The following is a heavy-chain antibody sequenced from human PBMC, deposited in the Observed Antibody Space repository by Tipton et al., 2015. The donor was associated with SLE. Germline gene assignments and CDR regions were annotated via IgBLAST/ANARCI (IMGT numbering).Heavy chain of an antibody. CDR3: ARGGASRPTDY. CDR1: GYSFTLYG. CDR2: ITPYIGQT. Sequence: QSRAEVKKPGASVKVSCKASGYSFTLYGVTWVRQAPGQGLEWMGWITPYIGQTNYAQKLQGRVTMTADSSTATVYMELRNLRSDDTAVYYCARGGASRPTDYWCQGTLVTVSS. J-gene: IGHJ4*02. V-gene: IGHV1-18*01. D-gene: IGHD6-25*01.